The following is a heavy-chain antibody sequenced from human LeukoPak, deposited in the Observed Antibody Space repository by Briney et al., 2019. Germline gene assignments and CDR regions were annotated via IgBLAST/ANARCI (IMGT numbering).Heavy chain of an antibody. J-gene: IGHJ5*02. Sequence: SETLSLTCTVSGGSISSYYWSWIRQPPGKGLEWIGYIYHSGTTNYNPSLKSRVTISVDTSKSQFSLKLSSVTAADTAVYYCARELIMVRGAIGGVFDPWGQGTLVTVSS. D-gene: IGHD3-10*01. V-gene: IGHV4-59*01. CDR2: IYHSGTT. CDR1: GGSISSYY. CDR3: ARELIMVRGAIGGVFDP.